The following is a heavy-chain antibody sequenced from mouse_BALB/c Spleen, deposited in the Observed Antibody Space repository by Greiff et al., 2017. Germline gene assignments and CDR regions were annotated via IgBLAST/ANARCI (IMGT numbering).Heavy chain of an antibody. V-gene: IGHV1-9*01. J-gene: IGHJ4*01. Sequence: VQLQQSGAELMKPGASVKISCKATGYTFSSYWIEWVKQRPGHGLEWIGEILPGSGSNNYNEKFKGKATFTADTSSNTAYMQLSSLTSEDSAVYCCAIPITAVPYAMDYWGQGTSVTVSS. CDR1: GYTFSSYW. CDR3: AIPITAVPYAMDY. D-gene: IGHD1-1*01. CDR2: ILPGSGSN.